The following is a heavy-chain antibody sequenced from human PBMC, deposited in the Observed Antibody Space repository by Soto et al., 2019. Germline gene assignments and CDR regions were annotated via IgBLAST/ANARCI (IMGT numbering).Heavy chain of an antibody. CDR3: ARGRYGDY. Sequence: QVHLVQSGAEVKKPGASVKVSCQGSGSAFTTYGITWVRQAPGQGLEWMGWISAHNGNTNYAQKLQGRVTVTRDTSTSTAYIELRSLRYDDTAVYYCARGRYGDYWGQGALVTVSS. V-gene: IGHV1-18*01. CDR2: ISAHNGNT. CDR1: GSAFTTYG. J-gene: IGHJ4*02. D-gene: IGHD1-1*01.